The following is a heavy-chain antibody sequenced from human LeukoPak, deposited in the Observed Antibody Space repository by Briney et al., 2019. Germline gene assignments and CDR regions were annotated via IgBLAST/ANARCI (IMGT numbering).Heavy chain of an antibody. CDR2: INSDGSST. CDR1: GFTFSSYW. CDR3: ARDRDLTALPFDY. J-gene: IGHJ4*02. D-gene: IGHD3-3*01. V-gene: IGHV3-74*01. Sequence: GGSLRLSCAASGFTFSSYWMHWVRQAPGKGLVWVPRINSDGSSTSYADSVKGRFTISRDNAKNTLYLQMNSLRAEDTAVYYCARDRDLTALPFDYWGQGTLVTVSS.